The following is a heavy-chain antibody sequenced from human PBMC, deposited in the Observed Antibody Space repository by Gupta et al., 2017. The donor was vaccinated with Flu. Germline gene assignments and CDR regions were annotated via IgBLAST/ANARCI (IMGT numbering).Heavy chain of an antibody. CDR1: GSTFTSYD. V-gene: IGHV1-8*01. CDR2: MNANSGNT. CDR3: ARGRAAAGIFRFDP. J-gene: IGHJ5*02. Sequence: QVQLVQSGAEVKKPGASVKVSCKASGSTFTSYDINWVRQATGQGLEWMGWMNANSGNTGFAQKCQGRVTMTRNTSISTAYMELSSLGSEDTAVYYCARGRAAAGIFRFDPWGQGTRVTVSS. D-gene: IGHD6-13*01.